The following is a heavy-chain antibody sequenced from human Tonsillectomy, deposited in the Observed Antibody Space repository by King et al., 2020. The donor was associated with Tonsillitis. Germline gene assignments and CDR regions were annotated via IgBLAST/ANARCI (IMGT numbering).Heavy chain of an antibody. V-gene: IGHV3-33*08. CDR3: ARDISISALDS. J-gene: IGHJ4*02. Sequence: VQLVESGGGVVRPGRSLTLSCAASGLTFSSHGFYWVRQAPGKGLGGVALIWYDGSKKYYADSVKGRFTISRDNSKNTLYLQKRSLRAEDTAIYYCARDISISALDSWGQGTLVTVSS. CDR2: IWYDGSKK. CDR1: GLTFSSHG. D-gene: IGHD2-2*02.